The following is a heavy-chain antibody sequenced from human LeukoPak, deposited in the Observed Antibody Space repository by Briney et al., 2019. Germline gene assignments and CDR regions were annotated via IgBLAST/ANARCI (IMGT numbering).Heavy chain of an antibody. J-gene: IGHJ4*02. CDR1: EYTFTGYY. CDR2: INPNSGGT. CDR3: ARDVWEYSSGWYDY. D-gene: IGHD6-19*01. V-gene: IGHV1-2*02. Sequence: GASVKVSCKASEYTFTGYYMHWVRQAPGQGLEWMGWINPNSGGTNYAQKFQGRVTMTRDTSISTAYMELSRLRSDDTAVYYCARDVWEYSSGWYDYWGQGTLVTVSS.